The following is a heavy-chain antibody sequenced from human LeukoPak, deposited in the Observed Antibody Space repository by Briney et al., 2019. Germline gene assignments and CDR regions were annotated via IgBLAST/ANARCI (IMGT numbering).Heavy chain of an antibody. J-gene: IGHJ4*02. CDR2: ISGSGYT. CDR3: ARDRLGDYDHSGYYDK. V-gene: IGHV3-21*04. D-gene: IGHD3-22*01. CDR1: GFTFTTYT. Sequence: TGGSLRLSCEASGFTFTTYTMNWVRQAPGKGLEWVSSISGSGYTYYADSVKGRFTISRDNAKNSVYLQMNNLGAEDTAVYYCARDRLGDYDHSGYYDKWGQGTLVTVSS.